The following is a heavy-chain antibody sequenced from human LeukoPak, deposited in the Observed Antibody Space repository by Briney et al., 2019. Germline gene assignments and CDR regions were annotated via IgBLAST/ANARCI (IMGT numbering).Heavy chain of an antibody. V-gene: IGHV4-34*01. D-gene: IGHD3-10*01. CDR1: GGSFSGYY. CDR2: INHSGST. Sequence: KTSETQSLTCAVYGGSFSGYYWSWIRQPPGKGLEWIGEINHSGSTNYNPSLKSRVTISVDTSKNQFSLKLSSVTAADTAVYYCARLGEGFGEFNMDVWGKGTTVTISS. J-gene: IGHJ6*03. CDR3: ARLGEGFGEFNMDV.